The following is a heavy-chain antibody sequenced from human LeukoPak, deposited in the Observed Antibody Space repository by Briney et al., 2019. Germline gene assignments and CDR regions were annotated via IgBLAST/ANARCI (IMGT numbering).Heavy chain of an antibody. J-gene: IGHJ4*02. D-gene: IGHD5-18*01. CDR2: IYYNGGT. V-gene: IGHV4-59*01. CDR3: ARAGGVDTAMDANFDY. CDR1: GGSISSYY. Sequence: KPSETLSLTCTVSGGSISSYYWSWIRQPPGKGLEWIGYIYYNGGTNYNPSLRSRVTISVDTSKNHFSLRLSSVTAADTAMHYCARAGGVDTAMDANFDYWGQGTLVTVSS.